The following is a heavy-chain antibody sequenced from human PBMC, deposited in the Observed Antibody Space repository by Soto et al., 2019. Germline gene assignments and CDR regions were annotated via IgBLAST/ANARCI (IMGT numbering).Heavy chain of an antibody. CDR2: ITSSSSTI. CDR3: ATLTGTTRGY. V-gene: IGHV3-48*02. Sequence: GGSLRLSCAASGFNFNDYSMNWVRQAPGKGLEWVSYITSSSSTINYADSVKGRFTISRDNAKNSLYLQMNSLRDEDTAVYYCATLTGTTRGYWGQGTQVTVSS. CDR1: GFNFNDYS. J-gene: IGHJ4*02. D-gene: IGHD1-7*01.